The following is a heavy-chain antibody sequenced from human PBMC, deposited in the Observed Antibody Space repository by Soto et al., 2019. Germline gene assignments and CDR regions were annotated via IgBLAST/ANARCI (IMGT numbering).Heavy chain of an antibody. V-gene: IGHV3-21*01. J-gene: IGHJ4*02. Sequence: PGGSLRLSCVASGFPFSSYSMNLVRQSPGKGLEWVSSISSSSNYVYYADSVKGRFTISRDNAKNSLFLQMISLRAEDTAVYYCTRTWRQYNRNDLRYWGQGTFVTVSS. CDR2: ISSSSNYV. CDR1: GFPFSSYS. D-gene: IGHD1-20*01. CDR3: TRTWRQYNRNDLRY.